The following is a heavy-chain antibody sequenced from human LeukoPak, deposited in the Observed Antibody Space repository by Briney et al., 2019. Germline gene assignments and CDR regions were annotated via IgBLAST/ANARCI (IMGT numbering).Heavy chain of an antibody. V-gene: IGHV1-2*02. J-gene: IGHJ4*02. CDR1: GYTFTSYA. CDR2: INPNSGGT. D-gene: IGHD6-13*01. CDR3: ARDFSSSANNDY. Sequence: ASVKVSCKASGYTFTSYAMNWVRQAPGQGLEWMGWINPNSGGTYYAQKFQGRVTMTSDTSISTAYMELSRLRSDNTAVYYCARDFSSSANNDYWGQGTLVTVSS.